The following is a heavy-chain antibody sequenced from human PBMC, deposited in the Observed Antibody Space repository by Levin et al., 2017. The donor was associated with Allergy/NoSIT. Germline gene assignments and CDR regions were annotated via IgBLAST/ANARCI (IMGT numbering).Heavy chain of an antibody. J-gene: IGHJ5*02. CDR3: ARARSFYDSSGEERGWFDP. Sequence: SETLSLTCAVYGGSFSGYYWSWIRQPPGKGLEWIGEINHSGSTNYNPSLKSRVTISVDTSKNQFSLKLSSVTAADTAVYYCARARSFYDSSGEERGWFDPWGQGTLVTVSS. D-gene: IGHD3-22*01. CDR2: INHSGST. V-gene: IGHV4-34*01. CDR1: GGSFSGYY.